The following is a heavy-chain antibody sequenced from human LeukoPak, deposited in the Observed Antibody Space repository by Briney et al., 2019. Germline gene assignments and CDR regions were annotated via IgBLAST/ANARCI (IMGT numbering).Heavy chain of an antibody. V-gene: IGHV3-49*04. CDR3: IGSFGELTFFDY. D-gene: IGHD3-10*01. Sequence: SLRLSCTASGFTFGDYAMSWVRQAPGKGLEWVGFIRSKAYGGTIEYAASVKGRFTISRDDSKSIAYLQMNSLKTEDTAVYYCIGSFGELTFFDYWGQGTLVTVSS. CDR1: GFTFGDYA. CDR2: IRSKAYGGTI. J-gene: IGHJ4*02.